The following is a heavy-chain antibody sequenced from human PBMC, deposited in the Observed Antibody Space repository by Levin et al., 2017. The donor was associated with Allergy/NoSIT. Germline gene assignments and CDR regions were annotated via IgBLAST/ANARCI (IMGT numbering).Heavy chain of an antibody. Sequence: GSLRLSCKGSGYTFTSYWIGWVRQMPGKGLEWMGIIFPGDSDTRYSPSFQGQVTISADKSISTAYLQWSSLKASDTAMYYCARQNGKAADGTTMRDYWGQGTLVTVST. CDR2: IFPGDSDT. CDR3: ARQNGKAADGTTMRDY. J-gene: IGHJ4*02. D-gene: IGHD6-13*01. CDR1: GYTFTSYW. V-gene: IGHV5-51*01.